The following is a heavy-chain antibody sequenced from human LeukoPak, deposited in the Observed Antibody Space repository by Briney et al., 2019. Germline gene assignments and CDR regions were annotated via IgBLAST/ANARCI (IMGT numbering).Heavy chain of an antibody. Sequence: SETLSLTCAVYGGSFSGYYWSWIRQPPGKGLEWIGEINHSGSTNYNPSLKSRVTISVDTSKNQFSLKLSSVTAADTAVYYCATRAGYDYGDPQEAFDIWGQGTMVTVSS. V-gene: IGHV4-34*01. J-gene: IGHJ3*02. D-gene: IGHD4-17*01. CDR3: ATRAGYDYGDPQEAFDI. CDR2: INHSGST. CDR1: GGSFSGYY.